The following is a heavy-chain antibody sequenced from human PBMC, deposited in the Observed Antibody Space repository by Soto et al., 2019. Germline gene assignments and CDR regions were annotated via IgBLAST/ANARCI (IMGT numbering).Heavy chain of an antibody. D-gene: IGHD6-6*01. Sequence: GGSLRLSCAASGFTFSSYGMHWVRQAPGKGLEWVAVISYDGSNKYYADSVKGRFTISRDNSKNTLYLQMNSLRAEDTAVYYCAKLLVAAPVAYYYGMDVWGQGTTVTVSS. J-gene: IGHJ6*02. CDR3: AKLLVAAPVAYYYGMDV. CDR1: GFTFSSYG. CDR2: ISYDGSNK. V-gene: IGHV3-30*18.